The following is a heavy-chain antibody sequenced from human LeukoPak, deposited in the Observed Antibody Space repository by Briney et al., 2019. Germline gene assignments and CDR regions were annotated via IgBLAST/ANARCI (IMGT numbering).Heavy chain of an antibody. CDR1: GFTFSSYS. CDR2: INSSSSYI. CDR3: ARDLDDGVCSGGICYSAIGFDY. J-gene: IGHJ4*02. Sequence: GGSLRLSCAASGFTFSSYSMNWVRQAPGKGLEWVSSINSSSSYIYYADSVKGRFTISRDNAKNSLYLQMNSLRAEDTAVYYCARDLDDGVCSGGICYSAIGFDYWGQGTLVTVSS. D-gene: IGHD2-15*01. V-gene: IGHV3-21*01.